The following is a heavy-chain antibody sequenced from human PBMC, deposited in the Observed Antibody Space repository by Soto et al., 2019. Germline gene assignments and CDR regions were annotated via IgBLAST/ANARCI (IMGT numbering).Heavy chain of an antibody. D-gene: IGHD1-26*01. V-gene: IGHV4-59*02. CDR3: AREGSGSYYNWFDP. CDR1: GDSVSSSY. CDR2: IYNSGST. J-gene: IGHJ5*02. Sequence: SETLSLTCTVSGDSVSSSYWSWIRQPPGKGLEWIGFIYNSGSTKYNPSLMNRVTISLDTSKNQFSLKLTSVTAADTAVYYCAREGSGSYYNWFDPWGQGTLVTVS.